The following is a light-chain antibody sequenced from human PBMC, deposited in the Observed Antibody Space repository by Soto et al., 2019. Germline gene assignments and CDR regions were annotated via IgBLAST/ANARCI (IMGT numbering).Light chain of an antibody. Sequence: QSVLTQPASVSGSPGQSITISCTGTSSDVGAYNYVSWYQQHPGKAPKLLIYGNNNRPSGVPARFSGSKSGTSASLAIAGLQAEDEGDYYCQSYDSSLSGYVFGTGTKLTVL. CDR1: SSDVGAYNY. CDR2: GNN. CDR3: QSYDSSLSGYV. J-gene: IGLJ1*01. V-gene: IGLV1-40*01.